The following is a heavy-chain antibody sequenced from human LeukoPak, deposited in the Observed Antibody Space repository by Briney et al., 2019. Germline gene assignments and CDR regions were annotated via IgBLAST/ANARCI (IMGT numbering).Heavy chain of an antibody. J-gene: IGHJ4*02. CDR1: GYTFTGYY. Sequence: ASVKVSCKASGYTFTGYYMHWVRQAPGQGLEWMGRINPNSGGTNYAQKFQGRVTMTRDTSISTAYMELSRLRSDDTAVYYCATVGPPTGSTDGYWGQGTLVTVSS. CDR2: INPNSGGT. CDR3: ATVGPPTGSTDGY. V-gene: IGHV1-2*06. D-gene: IGHD1-7*01.